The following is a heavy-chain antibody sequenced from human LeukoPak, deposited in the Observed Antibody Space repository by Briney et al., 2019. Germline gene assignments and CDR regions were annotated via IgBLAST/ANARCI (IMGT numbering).Heavy chain of an antibody. V-gene: IGHV4-34*01. CDR2: INHSGIT. CDR1: GGSFSGYY. D-gene: IGHD4-17*01. CDR3: ARNGYGSEYFQE. J-gene: IGHJ1*01. Sequence: SETLSLTCAVYGGSFSGYYWSWIRQPPGKGLEWIGEINHSGITNYDPSLESRVTISVDKSKNQFSLKLSSATAADTAVYYCARNGYGSEYFQEWGQGTLVTVSS.